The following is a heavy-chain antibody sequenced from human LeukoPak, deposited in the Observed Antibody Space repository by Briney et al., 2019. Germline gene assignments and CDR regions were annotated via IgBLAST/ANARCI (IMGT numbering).Heavy chain of an antibody. V-gene: IGHV4-4*07. CDR1: GGSISSYY. CDR2: IYTSGST. J-gene: IGHJ5*02. Sequence: SETLSLTCTVSGGSISSYYWSWIRQPAGKGLEWIGRIYTSGSTNYNASLKSRVTISEDTSKNQFSLKLSSVTAADTAVYYCARDNPAYCGGDCYQRLFDPWGQGTLVTVSS. D-gene: IGHD2-21*01. CDR3: ARDNPAYCGGDCYQRLFDP.